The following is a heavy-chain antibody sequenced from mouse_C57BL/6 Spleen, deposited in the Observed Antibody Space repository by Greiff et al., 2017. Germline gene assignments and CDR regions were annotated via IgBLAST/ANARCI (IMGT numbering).Heavy chain of an antibody. Sequence: EVKLEESGEGLVKPGGSLKLSCAASGFTFSSYAMSWVRQTPEKRLEWVAYISSGGDYIYYADTVKGRFTISRDNARNTLYLQMSSLKSEDTAMYYCTREGLRWFAYWGQGTLVTVSA. CDR1: GFTFSSYA. CDR3: TREGLRWFAY. CDR2: ISSGGDYI. J-gene: IGHJ3*01. D-gene: IGHD2-4*01. V-gene: IGHV5-9-1*02.